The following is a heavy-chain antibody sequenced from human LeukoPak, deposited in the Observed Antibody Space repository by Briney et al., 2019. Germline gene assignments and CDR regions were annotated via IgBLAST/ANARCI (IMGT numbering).Heavy chain of an antibody. Sequence: PGGSLRLSCAASGFTFSSYGMHWVRQAPGKGLEWVANIRQDGGTMSYVDSVKGRFTISRDNAKNSLYLQMNSLRTEDTALYYCAKSSLRYFDWSHDKPDAFDIWGQGTMVTVSS. J-gene: IGHJ3*02. CDR1: GFTFSSYG. D-gene: IGHD3-9*01. V-gene: IGHV3-7*03. CDR2: IRQDGGTM. CDR3: AKSSLRYFDWSHDKPDAFDI.